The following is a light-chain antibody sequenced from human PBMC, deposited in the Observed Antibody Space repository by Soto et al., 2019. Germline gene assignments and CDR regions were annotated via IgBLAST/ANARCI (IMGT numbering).Light chain of an antibody. CDR3: QQTYNTPRT. CDR1: QGIRDE. Sequence: IQMTQSPSSLSASVGDRVTITCRASQGIRDELGWYQQKAGKAPKLLINVASSLQSGVPSRFSGSGSGTEFTLTTSSLQPEDFATYYCQQTYNTPRTFGQGTRLEIK. J-gene: IGKJ5*01. V-gene: IGKV1-39*01. CDR2: VAS.